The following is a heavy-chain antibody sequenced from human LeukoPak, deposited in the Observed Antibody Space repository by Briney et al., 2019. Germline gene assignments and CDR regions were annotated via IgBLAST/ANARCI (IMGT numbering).Heavy chain of an antibody. D-gene: IGHD2-8*01. CDR3: ATYRRGYHDTNESYYFDY. V-gene: IGHV3-23*01. CDR2: ISDSGGSP. Sequence: PGGSLRLSCAASGITFSRFAMSWVRQAPGKGLEWVSGISDSGGSPYYADSAKGRFTISRDNSKNTLYLQMNGLRAEDTAIYYCATYRRGYHDTNESYYFDYWGQGTLVTVSS. CDR1: GITFSRFA. J-gene: IGHJ4*02.